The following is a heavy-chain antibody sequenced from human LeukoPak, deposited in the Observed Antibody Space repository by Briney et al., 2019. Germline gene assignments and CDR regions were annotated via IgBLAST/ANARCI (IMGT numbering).Heavy chain of an antibody. CDR2: INHSGST. CDR1: GGSISSSSYY. CDR3: ARAPPPYSSSMYYFDY. Sequence: SETLSLTCTVSGGSISSSSYYWGWIRQPPGKGLEWIGEINHSGSTNFNPSLKSRVTISVDTSKNQFSLKLSSVTAADTAVYYCARAPPPYSSSMYYFDYWGQGTLVTVSS. J-gene: IGHJ4*02. D-gene: IGHD6-13*01. V-gene: IGHV4-39*07.